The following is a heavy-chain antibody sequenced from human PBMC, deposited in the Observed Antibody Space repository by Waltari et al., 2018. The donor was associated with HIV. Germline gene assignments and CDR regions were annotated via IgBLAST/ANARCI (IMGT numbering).Heavy chain of an antibody. V-gene: IGHV4-34*01. Sequence: QVQLQQWGAGLLKPSETLSLTCAVYGGSFSGYYWSWIRQPPGKGLEWIREINHSGSTNYNPSLKSRVTISVDTSKNQFSLKLSSVTAADTAVYYCASIVDTAMADVFDYWGQGTLVTVSS. D-gene: IGHD5-18*01. CDR2: INHSGST. CDR3: ASIVDTAMADVFDY. CDR1: GGSFSGYY. J-gene: IGHJ4*02.